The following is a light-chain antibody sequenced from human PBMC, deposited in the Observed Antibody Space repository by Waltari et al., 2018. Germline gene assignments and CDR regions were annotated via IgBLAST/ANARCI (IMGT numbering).Light chain of an antibody. Sequence: QSVLTQPPSVSAAPGQRVPIPCSGGSSNIWNNYFSWYRQFPGPAPKLLIKEDSERPSGIPGRFSGSKSGTSATLDIPGLQAGDEADYYCGTWDSSLSGAVFGGGTHLTVL. CDR1: SSNIWNNY. CDR3: GTWDSSLSGAV. V-gene: IGLV1-51*02. CDR2: EDS. J-gene: IGLJ7*01.